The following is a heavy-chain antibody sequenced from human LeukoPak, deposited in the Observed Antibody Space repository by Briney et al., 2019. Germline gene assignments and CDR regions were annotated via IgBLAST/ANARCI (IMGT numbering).Heavy chain of an antibody. CDR3: ASWCGDTAMPDPYYYYGMDV. CDR1: GFTVSSSH. CDR2: LYSGGNT. D-gene: IGHD5-18*01. V-gene: IGHV3-66*01. Sequence: PGGSLRLSCAASGFTVSSSHMTWVRQAPGKGLEWVSLLYSGGNTYYADSVQGRFTISRDDSKNMLYLQMNSLRAEDTAVYYCASWCGDTAMPDPYYYYGMDVWGQGTTVTVSS. J-gene: IGHJ6*02.